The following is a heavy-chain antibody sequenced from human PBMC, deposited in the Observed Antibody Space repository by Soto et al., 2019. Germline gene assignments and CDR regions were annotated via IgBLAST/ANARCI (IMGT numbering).Heavy chain of an antibody. CDR3: TTDFHCSGGSCYWVPFDY. Sequence: GGSLRLSCAASGFTFSNAWMSWVRQAPGKGLEWVGRIKSKTDGGTTDYAAPVKGRFTISRDDSKNTLYLQMNSLKTEDTAVYYCTTDFHCSGGSCYWVPFDYWGQGTLVTVSS. V-gene: IGHV3-15*01. J-gene: IGHJ4*02. CDR2: IKSKTDGGTT. D-gene: IGHD2-15*01. CDR1: GFTFSNAW.